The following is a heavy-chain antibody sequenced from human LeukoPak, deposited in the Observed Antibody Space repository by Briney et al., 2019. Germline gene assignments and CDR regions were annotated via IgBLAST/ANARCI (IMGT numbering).Heavy chain of an antibody. CDR3: ARGATEMIVADRSTYYYYYYGMDV. D-gene: IGHD3-22*01. J-gene: IGHJ6*02. CDR2: VWFDGSKK. V-gene: IGHV3-33*01. CDR1: GFTFSSYG. Sequence: GRSLRLSCAASGFTFSSYGMHWVRQAPGKGLEWVAVVWFDGSKKYSADSVKGRITISRDDSKNTLYLQMNSLRAEDTAVYYCARGATEMIVADRSTYYYYYYGMDVWGQGTTVTVSS.